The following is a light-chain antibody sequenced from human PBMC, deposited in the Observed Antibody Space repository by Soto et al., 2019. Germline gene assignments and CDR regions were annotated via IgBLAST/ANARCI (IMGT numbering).Light chain of an antibody. V-gene: IGKV3-15*01. CDR2: GAS. CDR1: QSVSSN. Sequence: EIVLTQSPGTLSLSPGERATLSCRASQSVSSNLAWYQQKPGQAPRLLIYGASTRATGIPARFSGCGSGTEFTLTISSLQSEDFAVYYCQQYNNWPPWTFGQGTKVDIK. J-gene: IGKJ1*01. CDR3: QQYNNWPPWT.